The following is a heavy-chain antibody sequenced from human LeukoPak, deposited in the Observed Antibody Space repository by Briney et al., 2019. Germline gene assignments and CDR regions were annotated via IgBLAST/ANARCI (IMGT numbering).Heavy chain of an antibody. J-gene: IGHJ3*02. V-gene: IGHV3-30*18. CDR2: ISYDGSNK. Sequence: GGSLRLSCAASGFTFSSYGMHWVRQAPGKGLEWVAVISYDGSNKYYADSVKGRFTISRDNSKNTLYLQMNSLRAEDTAVYYCAKDHDSSGDAFDIWAKGQWSPSLQ. D-gene: IGHD3-22*01. CDR1: GFTFSSYG. CDR3: AKDHDSSGDAFDI.